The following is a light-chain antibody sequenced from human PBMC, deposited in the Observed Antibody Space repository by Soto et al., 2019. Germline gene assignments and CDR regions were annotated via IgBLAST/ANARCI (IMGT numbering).Light chain of an antibody. CDR2: AAS. CDR3: QQSYSTPLT. V-gene: IGKV1-39*01. Sequence: DIQMTQSPSSLSASVGDRVTITCRASQSISSYLNWYQQKPGKAPKLLIYAASSLQSGVPSRFSGSGSGTDFTLTISSLQPEDFETYYCQQSYSTPLTCRGGTKVEIK. CDR1: QSISSY. J-gene: IGKJ4*01.